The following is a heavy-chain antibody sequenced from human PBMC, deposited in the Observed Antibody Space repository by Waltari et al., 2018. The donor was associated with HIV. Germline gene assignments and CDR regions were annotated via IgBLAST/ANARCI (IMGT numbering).Heavy chain of an antibody. CDR1: GFSVDSNY. D-gene: IGHD3-10*01. J-gene: IGHJ6*02. Sequence: EVQLVESGGNLTQPGGSLILSCAASGFSVDSNYMSWVRQAPGKGREWVSVHYSNGTTNYVDSVKGRFTIFRDNSKNTLYLQMNTLRAEDTAVYYCARMQRSYGSEQSRYFYFGIDVWGQGTSVIVSS. CDR2: HYSNGTT. CDR3: ARMQRSYGSEQSRYFYFGIDV. V-gene: IGHV3-53*01.